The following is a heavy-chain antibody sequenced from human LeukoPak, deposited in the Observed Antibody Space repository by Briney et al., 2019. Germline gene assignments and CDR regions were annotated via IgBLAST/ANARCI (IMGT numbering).Heavy chain of an antibody. Sequence: PSETLSLTCTVSGGSISSYYWSWIRQPPGKGLEWIGYIYYGGSTNYNPSLKSRVTISVDTSKNQFSLKLSSVTAADTAVYYCARLAHYYDSSGYYPDDYWGQGTLVTVSS. CDR3: ARLAHYYDSSGYYPDDY. V-gene: IGHV4-59*01. D-gene: IGHD3-22*01. CDR1: GGSISSYY. CDR2: IYYGGST. J-gene: IGHJ4*02.